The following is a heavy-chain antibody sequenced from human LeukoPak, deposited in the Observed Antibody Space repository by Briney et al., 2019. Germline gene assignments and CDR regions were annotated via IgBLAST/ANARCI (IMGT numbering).Heavy chain of an antibody. CDR2: INHSGST. CDR3: ARRGGNDSGPGFDY. CDR1: GGSFSGYY. J-gene: IGHJ4*02. V-gene: IGHV4-34*01. D-gene: IGHD3-10*01. Sequence: KPSETLSLTCAVYGGSFSGYYWSWIRQPPEKGLAWIGKINHSGSTNYNPSLKSRVTISVDTSKNQFSLKLSSVTAADTAVYYCARRGGNDSGPGFDYWGQGTLVTVSS.